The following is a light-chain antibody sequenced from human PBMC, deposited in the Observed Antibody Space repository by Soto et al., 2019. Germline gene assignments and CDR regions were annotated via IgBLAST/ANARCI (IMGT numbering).Light chain of an antibody. CDR3: QQYNYLTRK. CDR2: GAS. CDR1: QSVSSNY. V-gene: IGKV3-20*01. Sequence: LTLPPSTLSPSTLDIATLSFRTSQSVSSNYLAWYQQKPGQAPRLLIYGASTRATGIPDRFSGSGSGTDFTLTISSLEFGDSAVHYCQQYNYLTRKFGPVSKADIK. J-gene: IGKJ3*01.